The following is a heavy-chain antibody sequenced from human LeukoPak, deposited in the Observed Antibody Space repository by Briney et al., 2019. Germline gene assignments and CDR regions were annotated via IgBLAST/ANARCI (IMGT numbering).Heavy chain of an antibody. Sequence: SETLSLTCTVSGGSISSFYWGWVRQPPEKGLEWIASIYSSGSTFYNPSLKSRVTISVDTSKNQVSLKLRSVTAADTAVYYCARGDSGWYLGLGFDYWGQGALVTVSS. CDR3: ARGDSGWYLGLGFDY. CDR2: IYSSGST. D-gene: IGHD6-19*01. J-gene: IGHJ4*02. CDR1: GGSISSFY. V-gene: IGHV4-59*08.